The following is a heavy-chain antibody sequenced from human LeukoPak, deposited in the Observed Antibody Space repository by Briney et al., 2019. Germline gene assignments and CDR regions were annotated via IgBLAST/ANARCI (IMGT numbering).Heavy chain of an antibody. D-gene: IGHD6-19*01. CDR2: ISWNSGYI. CDR1: GFTLDNYA. Sequence: PGRSLRLSCAASGFTLDNYAMHWVRQAPGKGLEWLSIISWNSGYIGYADSVKGRFTISRDNAKKSLDLQMNSLRAEDTAFYYCAKVRGTYSSGYFFDYWGQGTLVTVSP. CDR3: AKVRGTYSSGYFFDY. V-gene: IGHV3-9*01. J-gene: IGHJ4*02.